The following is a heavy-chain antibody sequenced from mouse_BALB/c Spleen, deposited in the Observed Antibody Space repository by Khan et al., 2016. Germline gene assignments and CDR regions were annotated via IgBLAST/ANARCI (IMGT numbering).Heavy chain of an antibody. Sequence: EVQLVESGGGLVKPGGSLKLSCEASGFTFSSYAMSWVRQTPEKRLEWVASINSGGDTYYADSAKGRFTISRDNARNILYLPMRRLRSAGTAMYYCATLHAATGYWGKGTTLTVSS. CDR2: INSGGDT. V-gene: IGHV5-6-5*01. J-gene: IGHJ2*01. D-gene: IGHD1-2*01. CDR1: GFTFSSYA. CDR3: ATLHAATGY.